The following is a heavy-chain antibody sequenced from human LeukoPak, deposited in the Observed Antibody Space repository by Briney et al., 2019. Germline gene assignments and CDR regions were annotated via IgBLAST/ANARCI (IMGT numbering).Heavy chain of an antibody. CDR1: GSSFNTYY. Sequence: SETLSLTCSVSGSSFNTYYWSWTRNPAGKALEWIGRIHTSASADYSPSLQSRVTISVDMSKKEFSLNLTSMTAADTAVYYCARDIVYLRDENDVWGQGILVTVSS. J-gene: IGHJ4*02. CDR3: ARDIVYLRDENDV. CDR2: IHTSASA. V-gene: IGHV4-4*07. D-gene: IGHD1-1*01.